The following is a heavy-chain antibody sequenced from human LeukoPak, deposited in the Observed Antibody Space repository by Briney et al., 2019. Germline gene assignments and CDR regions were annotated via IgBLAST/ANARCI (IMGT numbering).Heavy chain of an antibody. D-gene: IGHD6-19*01. CDR2: IRSKANSYAT. CDR1: GFPFSGSA. V-gene: IGHV3-73*01. J-gene: IGHJ4*02. Sequence: PGGSLRLSCAASGFPFSGSAMHWVRQASGKGLEWVGRIRSKANSYATAYAASVKGRFTISRDDSKNTAYLQMNSLKTEDTAVYYCTSEGGGWYLGFDYWGQGTLVTVSS. CDR3: TSEGGGWYLGFDY.